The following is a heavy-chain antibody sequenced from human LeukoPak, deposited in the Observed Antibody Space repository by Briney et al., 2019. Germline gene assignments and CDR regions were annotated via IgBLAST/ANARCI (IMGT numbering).Heavy chain of an antibody. Sequence: PSETLSLTCAVYGGSFSGYYWSWIRQPPGKGLEWIGEINHSGSTNYNPSLKSRVTISADTSNNQFSLRLTSVTAADTAVYYCARQEWLEIFDFWGQGTLVTVSS. J-gene: IGHJ4*02. V-gene: IGHV4-34*01. CDR2: INHSGST. D-gene: IGHD6-19*01. CDR3: ARQEWLEIFDF. CDR1: GGSFSGYY.